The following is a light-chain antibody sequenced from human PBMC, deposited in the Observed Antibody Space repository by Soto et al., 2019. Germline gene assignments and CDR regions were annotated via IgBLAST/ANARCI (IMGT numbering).Light chain of an antibody. J-gene: IGKJ1*01. CDR2: AAS. Sequence: DIQMTQSPSTLSASVGDRVTITCRASQSISSWLAWYQQKPGKAPKLLIYAASSLHSGVPSRFSGSGSGTDFTLTISSLQSDDFAVYYCQQYDNWPWTFGQGTKVDIK. CDR3: QQYDNWPWT. V-gene: IGKV1-5*01. CDR1: QSISSW.